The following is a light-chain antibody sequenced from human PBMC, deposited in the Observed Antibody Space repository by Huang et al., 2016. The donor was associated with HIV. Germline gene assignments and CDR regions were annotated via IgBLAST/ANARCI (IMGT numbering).Light chain of an antibody. J-gene: IGKJ1*01. CDR3: QQYHSDLGT. CDR1: QSVSYNSDSESY. CDR2: WAS. V-gene: IGKV4-1*01. Sequence: DIVMTPSPDFLAVPLGERATINCKSSQSVSYNSDSESYVAWFHQKPGQSPNLLIYWASTRECGVPVRFSGSGSGTDFTLTISSLQAEDVGVYYCQQYHSDLGTFGQGTRVEIK.